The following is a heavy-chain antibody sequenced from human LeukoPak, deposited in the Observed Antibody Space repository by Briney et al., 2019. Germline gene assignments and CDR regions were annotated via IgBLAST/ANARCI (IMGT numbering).Heavy chain of an antibody. CDR2: TYSGGST. CDR1: GFNVGRNY. D-gene: IGHD3-22*01. V-gene: IGHV3-53*01. CDR3: ATADSSGATYFDY. J-gene: IGHJ4*02. Sequence: GGSLRLSCAASGFNVGRNYMSWVRQAPGKGLECVSITYSGGSTYYADSVKGRFTISRDNSKNTVYLQINSLRAEDTAVYYCATADSSGATYFDYWGQGTLVTVSS.